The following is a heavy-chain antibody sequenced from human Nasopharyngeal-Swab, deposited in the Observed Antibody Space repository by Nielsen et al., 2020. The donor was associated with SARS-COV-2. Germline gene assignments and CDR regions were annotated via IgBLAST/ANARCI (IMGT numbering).Heavy chain of an antibody. CDR1: GGSVSSSNW. D-gene: IGHD3-3*01. CDR2: IYHSGST. Sequence: SETLSVTCAVSGGSVSSSNWWSWVRQPPRKGLEWIGEIYHSGSTNYNPSLKSRVTISVDKSKNQFSLKLSSVTAADTAVYYCARGVPITLVGVVSSGGNQFDPWGQGTLVTVSS. V-gene: IGHV4-4*02. CDR3: ARGVPITLVGVVSSGGNQFDP. J-gene: IGHJ5*02.